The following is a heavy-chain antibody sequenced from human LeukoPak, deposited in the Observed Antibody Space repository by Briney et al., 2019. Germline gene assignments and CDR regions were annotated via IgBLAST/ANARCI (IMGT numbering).Heavy chain of an antibody. CDR2: IYYTGST. D-gene: IGHD3-22*01. J-gene: IGHJ4*02. CDR1: GGSISNNNYY. CDR3: ARHRGDYYDSSGSFDY. V-gene: IGHV4-39*01. Sequence: SESLSLTCTVSGGSISNNNYYWGWIRQPPGKGLEWFGNIYYTGSTYYDPSLKSRVTISVDTSKNQFSLKLSSVTAADTAVYYCARHRGDYYDSSGSFDYWGQGTLVTVSS.